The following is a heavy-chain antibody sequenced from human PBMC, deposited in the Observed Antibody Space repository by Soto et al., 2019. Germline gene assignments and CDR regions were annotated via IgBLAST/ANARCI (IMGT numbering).Heavy chain of an antibody. J-gene: IGHJ3*02. CDR2: IYYSGST. CDR3: ARFAGDGSSGYDAFDI. V-gene: IGHV4-59*01. CDR1: GGSISSYY. D-gene: IGHD3-22*01. Sequence: PSETLSLTCTVSGGSISSYYWSWIRQPPGKGLEWIGYIYYSGSTNYNPSLKSRVTISVGTSKNQFSLKLSSVTAADTAVYYCARFAGDGSSGYDAFDIWGQGTMVTVSS.